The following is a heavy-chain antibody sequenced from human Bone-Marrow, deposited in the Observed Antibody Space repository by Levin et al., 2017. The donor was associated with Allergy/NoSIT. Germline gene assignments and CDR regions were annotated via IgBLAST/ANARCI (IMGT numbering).Heavy chain of an antibody. CDR1: GGSISSSTYS. CDR3: ARAPYYGPARPYQSDY. V-gene: IGHV4-39*01. D-gene: IGHD3-10*01. Sequence: SETLSLTCSVSGGSISSSTYSWGWIRQPPGKGLEWIGNVYYTGSTHYNPSLKSGVTISADTSKNQFSLKLSSVTAADTAVYYCARAPYYGPARPYQSDYWGQGTLVTVSS. CDR2: VYYTGST. J-gene: IGHJ4*02.